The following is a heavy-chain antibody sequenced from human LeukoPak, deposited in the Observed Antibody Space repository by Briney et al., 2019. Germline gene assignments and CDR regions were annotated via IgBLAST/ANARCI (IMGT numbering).Heavy chain of an antibody. D-gene: IGHD3-10*01. CDR3: VSGSITMVRGVSYYYGMDV. CDR2: VSGYNGNT. CDR1: GYTFISYV. J-gene: IGHJ6*02. Sequence: ASVKVSCKASGYTFISYVITWVRQALGQGPEWMGWVSGYNGNTKYVQKVQGGVTMTTDTFTSTADMGQRRLRSDGTGVCFCVSGSITMVRGVSYYYGMDVWGQGTTVTVAS. V-gene: IGHV1-18*01.